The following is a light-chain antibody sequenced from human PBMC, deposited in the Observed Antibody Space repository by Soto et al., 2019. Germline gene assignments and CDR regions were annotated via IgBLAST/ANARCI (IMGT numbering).Light chain of an antibody. CDR3: EQYNHWLIT. Sequence: EIVMTQSPATLSVSPGERATLSCRASQSVSGNLAWYQQKPGQAPSLLIYGASTRATGLPARFSGSGSGTEFTLTISSLQSEYFAVYYCEQYNHWLITFGQGTRLEMK. J-gene: IGKJ5*01. CDR2: GAS. CDR1: QSVSGN. V-gene: IGKV3-15*01.